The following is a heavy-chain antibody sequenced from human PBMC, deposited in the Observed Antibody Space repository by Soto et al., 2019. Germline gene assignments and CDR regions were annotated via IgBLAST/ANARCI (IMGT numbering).Heavy chain of an antibody. CDR3: ARADLLWDSFYR. V-gene: IGHV3-23*05. D-gene: IGHD2-2*01. CDR2: ISNSGSST. CDR1: GFPFRNFA. Sequence: GGSLRLSCAASGFPFRNFAMAWVRQAQGKGLECITIISNSGSSTYHGDSVKGRFTTSRDNSKGTLSLHMRGVRIDDTAVYFCARADLLWDSFYRWGQGTLVTVSS. J-gene: IGHJ5*02.